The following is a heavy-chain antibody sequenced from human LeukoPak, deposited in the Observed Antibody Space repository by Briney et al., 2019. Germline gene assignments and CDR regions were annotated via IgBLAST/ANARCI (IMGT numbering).Heavy chain of an antibody. CDR1: GFTFSSYS. D-gene: IGHD6-13*01. V-gene: IGHV3-21*01. J-gene: IGHJ1*01. Sequence: GGPLRLSCAASGFTFSSYSMNWVRQAPGKGLEWVSSISSNSAYIYSADSVKGRFTTSRDNAKNSLYLQMNSLRAEDTAVYYCATPAAGPRAEYSQHWGQGTLVTVSS. CDR2: ISSNSAYI. CDR3: ATPAAGPRAEYSQH.